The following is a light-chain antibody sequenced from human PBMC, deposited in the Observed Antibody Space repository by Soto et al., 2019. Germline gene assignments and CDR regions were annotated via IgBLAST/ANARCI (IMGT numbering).Light chain of an antibody. Sequence: EIVLTQSPGTLSLSPGERATLSCRASQTINNRYLAWYQQKPGQAPRLLIYGASSRVTGIPDRFSGSGSGTDFTLTISRLEPEDFAVYYCQQFASSPGFTFGPGTKVDMK. CDR1: QTINNRY. CDR3: QQFASSPGFT. V-gene: IGKV3-20*01. J-gene: IGKJ3*01. CDR2: GAS.